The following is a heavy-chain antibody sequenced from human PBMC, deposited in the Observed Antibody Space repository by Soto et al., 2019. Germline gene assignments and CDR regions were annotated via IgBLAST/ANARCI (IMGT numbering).Heavy chain of an antibody. J-gene: IGHJ4*02. V-gene: IGHV3-48*03. CDR2: ISSSGSTI. Sequence: GSLRLSCAASGFTFSSYEMNWVRQAPGKGLEWVSYISSSGSTIYYADSVKGRFTISRDNAKNSLYLQMNSLRAEDTAVYYCARGNSGSYRTYFDYWGQGTLVTVSS. CDR1: GFTFSSYE. CDR3: ARGNSGSYRTYFDY. D-gene: IGHD1-26*01.